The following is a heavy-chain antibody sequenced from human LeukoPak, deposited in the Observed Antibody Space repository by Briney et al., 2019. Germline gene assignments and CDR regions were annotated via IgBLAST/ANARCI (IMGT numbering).Heavy chain of an antibody. Sequence: LWASVKVSCKASGYTFTGYYMHWVRQAPGQGLEWMGWINPNSGGTNYAQKFQGRVTMTRDTSISTAYMELSRLRSDDTAVYYCARGGWVSVGATRGLIGYWGQGTLVTVSS. D-gene: IGHD1-26*01. CDR3: ARGGWVSVGATRGLIGY. CDR2: INPNSGGT. J-gene: IGHJ4*02. CDR1: GYTFTGYY. V-gene: IGHV1-2*02.